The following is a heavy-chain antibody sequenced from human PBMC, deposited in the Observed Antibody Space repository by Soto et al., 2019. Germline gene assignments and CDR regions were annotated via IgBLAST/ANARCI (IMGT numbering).Heavy chain of an antibody. CDR2: IYSGGTT. CDR1: GFTVSAYY. J-gene: IGHJ4*02. V-gene: IGHV3-53*01. Sequence: GGSLTLSCAASGFTVSAYYMIWVRQAPGKGLEWVSVIYSGGTTHYAHSFQGRFTISTDSSKNTLYLHMNSLRAEHTAVSYCAALSAPPGSYYTDPFDYWGQGTLVTVSS. D-gene: IGHD3-10*01. CDR3: AALSAPPGSYYTDPFDY.